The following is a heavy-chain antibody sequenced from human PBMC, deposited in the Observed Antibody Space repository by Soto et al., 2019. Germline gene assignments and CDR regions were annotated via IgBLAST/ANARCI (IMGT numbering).Heavy chain of an antibody. CDR1: GGTFSSYA. Sequence: QVQLVQSGAEVKKPGSSVKVSCKASGGTFSSYAISWVRQAPGQGLEWMGGIIPVFGTGIYAQKFQGRVTITADKSTNTAYMELSSLRSEDTAVYFCARRHVSSVHFLRFDYWGQGTLVTVSS. CDR3: ARRHVSSVHFLRFDY. CDR2: IIPVFGTG. J-gene: IGHJ4*02. D-gene: IGHD3-3*02. V-gene: IGHV1-69*06.